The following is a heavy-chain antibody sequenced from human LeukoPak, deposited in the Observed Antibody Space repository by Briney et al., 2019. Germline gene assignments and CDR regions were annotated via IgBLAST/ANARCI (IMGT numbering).Heavy chain of an antibody. CDR3: ARRDYDILTGYYNYFDY. CDR2: IYPGDSDT. CDR1: GYSFTNYW. J-gene: IGHJ4*02. Sequence: GESLKISCKGSGYSFTNYWIGWVRQMPGKGLEWMGIIYPGDSDTRYSPSFQGQVTISADKSINTAYLQWSSLQASDTAMYYCARRDYDILTGYYNYFDYWGQGTLVTVSS. V-gene: IGHV5-51*01. D-gene: IGHD3-9*01.